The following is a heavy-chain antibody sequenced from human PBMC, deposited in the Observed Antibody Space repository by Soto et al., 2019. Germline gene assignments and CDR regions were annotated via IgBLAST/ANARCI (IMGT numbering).Heavy chain of an antibody. V-gene: IGHV2-5*02. J-gene: IGHJ4*02. D-gene: IGHD4-4*01. CDR2: IYWDDDK. CDR3: AHRVDYRGSGNTGYCDY. CDR1: GFSLSTTGLA. Sequence: QITLKESGPTLVKPTQTLTLTCSFSGFSLSTTGLAVGWIRQPPGKALECLVLIYWDDDKRYSPSLKSTLTITRDTSKTQVVLTMTDMDPVDTATYYCAHRVDYRGSGNTGYCDYWGQGTLVTVSS.